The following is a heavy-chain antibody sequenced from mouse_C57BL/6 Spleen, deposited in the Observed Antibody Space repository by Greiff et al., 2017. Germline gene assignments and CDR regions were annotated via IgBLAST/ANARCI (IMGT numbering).Heavy chain of an antibody. Sequence: VQLQQSGPELVKPGASVKIPCKASGYTFTDYNMDWVKQSHGKSLEWIGDLTPNNSGTINNQKFKGKATLTEDKSSSPAYMEHRSLTSEDTAVYDCAREGSSYVSNFDVWGTGTTVTVSS. V-gene: IGHV1-18*01. CDR3: AREGSSYVSNFDV. J-gene: IGHJ1*03. CDR1: GYTFTDYN. CDR2: LTPNNSGT. D-gene: IGHD1-1*01.